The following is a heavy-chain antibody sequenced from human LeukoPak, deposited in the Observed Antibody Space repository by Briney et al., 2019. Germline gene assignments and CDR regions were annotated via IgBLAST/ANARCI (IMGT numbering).Heavy chain of an antibody. CDR2: IYYSGST. J-gene: IGHJ3*02. V-gene: IGHV4-31*03. CDR1: GGSISSGGYY. Sequence: SQTLSLTCTVSGGSISSGGYYWSWIRQHLGKGLEWIGYIYYSGSTYYNPSLKSRVTISVDTSKNQFSLKLSSVTAADTAVYYCARDRGSGWPNDAFDIWGQGTMVTVSS. CDR3: ARDRGSGWPNDAFDI. D-gene: IGHD6-19*01.